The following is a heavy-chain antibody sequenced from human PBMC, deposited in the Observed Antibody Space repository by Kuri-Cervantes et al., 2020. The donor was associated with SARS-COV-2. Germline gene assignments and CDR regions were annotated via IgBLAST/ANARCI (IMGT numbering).Heavy chain of an antibody. CDR2: IKSKTDGGTT. J-gene: IGHJ6*03. D-gene: IGHD3-3*01. Sequence: GESLKISCAASGFTFSNAWMSWVRQAPGKGLEWVGRIKSKTDGGTTDYAAPVKGRFTISRDDSKNTLYLQMNSLRGEDTAVYYCVKDGENFDFWSGYHEDYYMDVWGKGTTVTVSS. CDR1: GFTFSNAW. V-gene: IGHV3-15*01. CDR3: VKDGENFDFWSGYHEDYYMDV.